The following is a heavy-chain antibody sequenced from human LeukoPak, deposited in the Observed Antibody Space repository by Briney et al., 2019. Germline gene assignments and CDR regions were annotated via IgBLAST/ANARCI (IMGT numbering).Heavy chain of an antibody. CDR1: GYRFTSYW. CDR3: GRLVAGTYSYPDS. D-gene: IGHD1-26*01. V-gene: IGHV5-51*01. CDR2: VYPGDSDT. Sequence: GESLKISCEGSGYRFTSYWIAWVRQMPGKGLEWMGIVYPGDSDTRYSPSFQGQVTISADKSISTAYLQWNSLKASDTAVFYCGRLVAGTYSYPDSWGQGTLVTVSS. J-gene: IGHJ4*02.